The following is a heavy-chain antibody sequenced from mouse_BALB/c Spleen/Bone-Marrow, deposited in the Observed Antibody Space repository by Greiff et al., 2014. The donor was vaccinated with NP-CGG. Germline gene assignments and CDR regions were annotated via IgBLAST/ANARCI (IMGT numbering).Heavy chain of an antibody. CDR1: GFNIKDTY. D-gene: IGHD2-4*01. CDR3: ARFPYDYGGGDY. J-gene: IGHJ2*01. V-gene: IGHV14-3*02. Sequence: VQLQQSGAELVKPGASVKLSCTASGFNIKDTYMHWVKQRPEQGLEWIGRIDPANGNTKYDPKFQGKATITADTASNTAYLQLSSLASEDAAVNYCARFPYDYGGGDYWGQGTTLTVSS. CDR2: IDPANGNT.